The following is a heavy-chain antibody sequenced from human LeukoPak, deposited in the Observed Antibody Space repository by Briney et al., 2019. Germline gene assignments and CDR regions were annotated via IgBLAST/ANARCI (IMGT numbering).Heavy chain of an antibody. V-gene: IGHV4-59*01. CDR3: ARDSSSWYDWYFDL. CDR2: IYYSGST. J-gene: IGHJ2*01. D-gene: IGHD6-13*01. CDR1: GGSISSYY. Sequence: PSETLSLTRTVSGGSISSYYWSWIRQPPGKGLEWIGYIYYSGSTNYNPSLKSRVTISVDTSKNQFSLKLSSVTAADTAVYYCARDSSSWYDWYFDLWGRGTLVTVSS.